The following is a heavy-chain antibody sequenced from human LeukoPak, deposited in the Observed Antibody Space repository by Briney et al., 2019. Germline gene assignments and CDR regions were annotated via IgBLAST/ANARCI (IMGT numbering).Heavy chain of an antibody. V-gene: IGHV3-48*03. J-gene: IGHJ6*02. Sequence: LTGGSLSLSCPAYGLVFSSCEMSWVRHPAGAGLEWVAYIRYRVGSSIYKTDTVKVRFTISRDNTKTSLYLQMDSLRGEDTAVYYCAREGGDVWGQGTTVTVS. D-gene: IGHD2-15*01. CDR3: AREGGDV. CDR2: IRYRVGSSI. CDR1: GLVFSSCE.